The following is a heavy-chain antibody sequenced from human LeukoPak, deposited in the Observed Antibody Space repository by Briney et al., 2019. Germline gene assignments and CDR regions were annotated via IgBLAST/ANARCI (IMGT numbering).Heavy chain of an antibody. Sequence: PGGSLRLSCVASGFTFSSYSMNWVRQAPGKGLEWVSSISSSSSYKYYTDSVKGRFTISRDNAKNSLYLQMNSLRAEDTALYYCAAHGVYYYGSGSYYIGMDVWGQGTTVTVSS. CDR2: ISSSSSYK. CDR3: AAHGVYYYGSGSYYIGMDV. CDR1: GFTFSSYS. V-gene: IGHV3-21*04. J-gene: IGHJ6*02. D-gene: IGHD3-10*01.